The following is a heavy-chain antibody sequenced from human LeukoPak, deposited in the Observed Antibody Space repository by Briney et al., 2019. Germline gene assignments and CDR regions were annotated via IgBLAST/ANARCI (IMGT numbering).Heavy chain of an antibody. J-gene: IGHJ6*03. CDR2: IYTSGST. CDR1: GGSISSYY. CDR3: AREGIVVVPAAIYYYYYMDV. Sequence: SETLSLTCTVSGGSISSYYWSWIRQPAGKGLEWIGRIYTSGSTNYNPSLKSQVTMSVETSKNQFSLKLSSVTAADTAVYYCAREGIVVVPAAIYYYYYMDVWGKGTTVTVSS. D-gene: IGHD2-2*01. V-gene: IGHV4-4*07.